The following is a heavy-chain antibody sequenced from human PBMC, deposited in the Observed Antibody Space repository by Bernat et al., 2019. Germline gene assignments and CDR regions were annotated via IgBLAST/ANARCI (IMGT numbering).Heavy chain of an antibody. D-gene: IGHD2-15*01. V-gene: IGHV3-23*04. J-gene: IGHJ3*02. CDR1: GFTFSSYA. CDR3: AKDYIGYCSGGSCYFDAFDI. CDR2: ISVSGGST. Sequence: EVQLVESGGGLVQPGGSLRLSCAASGFTFSSYAMSWVRQAPGKGLEWVAAISVSGGSTYYADSVKGRFTISRDNSKNTLYLQMNSLRAEDTAVYYCAKDYIGYCSGGSCYFDAFDIWGQGTMVTVSS.